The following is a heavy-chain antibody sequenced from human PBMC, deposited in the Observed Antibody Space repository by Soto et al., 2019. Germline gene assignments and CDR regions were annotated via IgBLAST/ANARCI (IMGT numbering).Heavy chain of an antibody. V-gene: IGHV3-23*01. Sequence: GGSLRLSCAASGFTFSNYAMSWVRQTPGKGLEWVSAISGNAGSTYYADSVKGRFTISRDNSKNTLYLQMNSLRAEDTAIYYCAKDLVVVQAAGDAFAIWGQATTAPV. CDR3: AKDLVVVQAAGDAFAI. J-gene: IGHJ3*02. CDR1: GFTFSNYA. D-gene: IGHD2-2*01. CDR2: ISGNAGST.